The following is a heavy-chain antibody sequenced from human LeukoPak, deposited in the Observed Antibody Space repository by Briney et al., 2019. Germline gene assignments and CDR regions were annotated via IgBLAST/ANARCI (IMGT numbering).Heavy chain of an antibody. J-gene: IGHJ6*02. V-gene: IGHV3-21*01. CDR1: GFTFSSYS. Sequence: GGSLRLSCAASGFTFSSYSMNWGREAPGKGLEWVSSISSSSSYIYYADAVKGRFTISRDNAKSSLYLQMNSLRAEDTAVYYCARDAVPAASYYYYGMDVWGQGTTVTVSS. CDR3: ARDAVPAASYYYYGMDV. D-gene: IGHD2-2*01. CDR2: ISSSSSYI.